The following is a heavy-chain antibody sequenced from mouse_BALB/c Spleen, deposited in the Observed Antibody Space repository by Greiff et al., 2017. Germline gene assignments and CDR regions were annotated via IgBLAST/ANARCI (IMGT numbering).Heavy chain of an antibody. D-gene: IGHD1-2*01. CDR1: GYTFTSYW. CDR2: IYPGSGST. Sequence: LQQPGSELVRPGASVKLSCKASGYTFTSYWMHWVKQRPGQGLEWIGNIYPGSGSTNYDEKFKSKATLTVDTSSSTAYMQLSSLTSEDSAVYSCPGVTTATFDYWGQGTTLTVSS. V-gene: IGHV1S22*01. CDR3: PGVTTATFDY. J-gene: IGHJ2*01.